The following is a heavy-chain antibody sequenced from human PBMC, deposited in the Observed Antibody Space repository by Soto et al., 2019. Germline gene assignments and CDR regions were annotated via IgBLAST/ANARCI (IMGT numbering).Heavy chain of an antibody. CDR2: ISGSGGST. CDR1: GFTFSSYA. CDR3: AKQRLRLSGPFDY. J-gene: IGHJ4*02. D-gene: IGHD5-12*01. V-gene: IGHV3-23*01. Sequence: EVQLLESGGGLVQPGGSLRLSCAASGFTFSSYAMSWVRQAPGKGLEWVSAISGSGGSTYYADSVKGRFTISRDNSTNPLYLTMNDRRAEDTAVDYCAKQRLRLSGPFDYWGQGTLVTVSS.